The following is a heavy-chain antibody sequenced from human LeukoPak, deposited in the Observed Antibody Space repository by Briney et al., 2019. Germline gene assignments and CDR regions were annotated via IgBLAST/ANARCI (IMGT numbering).Heavy chain of an antibody. CDR1: GFTFSSYW. J-gene: IGHJ3*02. CDR2: IKQDGSEK. D-gene: IGHD2-8*02. CDR3: ARDRVTGYWLSENRDDAFDI. Sequence: PGGSLRLSCAASGFTFSSYWMSWVRQAPGKGLEWVANIKQDGSEKYYVDSVKGRFTISRDNAKNSLYLQMNSLRAEDTAVYYCARDRVTGYWLSENRDDAFDIWGQGTMVTVSS. V-gene: IGHV3-7*01.